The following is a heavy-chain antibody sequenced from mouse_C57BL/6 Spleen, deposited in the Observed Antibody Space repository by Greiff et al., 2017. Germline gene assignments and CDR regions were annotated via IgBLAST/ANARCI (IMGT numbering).Heavy chain of an antibody. CDR2: ISDGGSYT. J-gene: IGHJ1*03. CDR3: ASYYYGSSYGYFDV. D-gene: IGHD1-1*01. V-gene: IGHV5-4*01. Sequence: EVQVVESGGGLVKPGGSLKLSCAASGFTFSSYAMSWVRQTPEKRLEWVATISDGGSYTYYPDNVKGRFTISRDNAKNNLYLQMSHLKSEDTAMYYCASYYYGSSYGYFDVWGTGTTVTVSS. CDR1: GFTFSSYA.